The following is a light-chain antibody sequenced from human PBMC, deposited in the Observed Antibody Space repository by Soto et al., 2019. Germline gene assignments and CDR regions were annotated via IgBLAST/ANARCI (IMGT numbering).Light chain of an antibody. Sequence: IVMTQSPATLSVSPGEWATLSCRASQSVRSNLAWYQQRPGQAPRLLIYAASTRATGIPARFSGSGSGTEFTLIIDSLQSEDFAVYYCQQYNNWPRTFGQGTKVEIK. CDR1: QSVRSN. CDR3: QQYNNWPRT. CDR2: AAS. V-gene: IGKV3-15*01. J-gene: IGKJ1*01.